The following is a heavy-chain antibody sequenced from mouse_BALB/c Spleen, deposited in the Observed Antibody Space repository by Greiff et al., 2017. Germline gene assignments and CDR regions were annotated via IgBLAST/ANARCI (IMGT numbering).Heavy chain of an antibody. CDR2: INPSTGYT. J-gene: IGHJ4*01. Sequence: VQLQQSGAELAKPGASVKMSCKASGYTFTSYWMHWVKQRPGQGLEWIGYINPSTGYTEYNQKFKDKATLTADKSSSTAYMQLSSLTSEDSAVYYCAFYYGNYGWAMDYWGQGTSVTVSS. CDR3: AFYYGNYGWAMDY. CDR1: GYTFTSYW. V-gene: IGHV1-7*01. D-gene: IGHD2-1*01.